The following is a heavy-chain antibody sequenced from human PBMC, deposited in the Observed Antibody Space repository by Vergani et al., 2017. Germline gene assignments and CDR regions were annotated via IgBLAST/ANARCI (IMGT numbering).Heavy chain of an antibody. CDR3: ARALGWYDSSGYYYYYGMDV. Sequence: QVQLVQSGAEVKKPGSSVKVSCKASGGTFSSYAISWVRQAPGQGLEWMGRIIPIFGTANYAQKFQGRVTITAGESTSTAYMELSSLRSEDTAVYYCARALGWYDSSGYYYYYGMDVWGQGTTVTVSS. CDR2: IIPIFGTA. D-gene: IGHD3-22*01. CDR1: GGTFSSYA. V-gene: IGHV1-69*18. J-gene: IGHJ6*02.